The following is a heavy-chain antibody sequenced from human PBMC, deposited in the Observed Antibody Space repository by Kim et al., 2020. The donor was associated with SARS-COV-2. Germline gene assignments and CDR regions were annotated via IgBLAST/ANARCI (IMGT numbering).Heavy chain of an antibody. Sequence: GGSLRLSCTASGFTFHDYGMHWFRQAPGKGLEWVCVIRCKSYGVGGIDYADVGDRCSIISTDTANNSHHLQKNLPTPDAAAFYYCVKSVIAGGAGDLGQG. CDR3: VKSVIAGGAGD. CDR1: GFTFHDYG. J-gene: IGHJ1*01. D-gene: IGHD2-21*01. CDR2: IRCKSYGVGGI. V-gene: IGHV3-9*01.